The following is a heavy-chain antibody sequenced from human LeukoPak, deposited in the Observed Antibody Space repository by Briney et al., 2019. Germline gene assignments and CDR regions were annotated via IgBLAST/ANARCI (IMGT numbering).Heavy chain of an antibody. V-gene: IGHV3-53*01. CDR2: IYSDGTT. Sequence: GGSLRLSCAASGFTVSSNYMSWVRQAPGKGLEWVSVIYSDGTTYYADSVKGRFTVSRDNSKNTLYLQMNSLRAEDTAVYSCAKAAGSYAFDIWGQGTMVTVSS. J-gene: IGHJ3*02. D-gene: IGHD1-26*01. CDR3: AKAAGSYAFDI. CDR1: GFTVSSNY.